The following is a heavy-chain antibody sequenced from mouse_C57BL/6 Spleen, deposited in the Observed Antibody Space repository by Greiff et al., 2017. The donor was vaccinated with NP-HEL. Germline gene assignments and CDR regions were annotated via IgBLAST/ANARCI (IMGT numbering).Heavy chain of an antibody. V-gene: IGHV5-4*01. CDR2: ISDGGSYT. Sequence: EVQGVESGGGLVKPGGSLKLSCAASGFTFSSYAMSWVRQTPEKRLEWVATISDGGSYTYYPDNVKGRFTISRDNAKNNLYLQMSHLKSEDTAMYYCARDRGNMKITTAMDYWGQGTSVTVSS. J-gene: IGHJ4*01. CDR1: GFTFSSYA. D-gene: IGHD2-4*01. CDR3: ARDRGNMKITTAMDY.